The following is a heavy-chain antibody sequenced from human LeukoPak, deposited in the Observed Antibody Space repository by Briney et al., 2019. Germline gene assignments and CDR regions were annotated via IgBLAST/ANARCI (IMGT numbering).Heavy chain of an antibody. Sequence: PSETLSLTCTVSGGSLSSYYWSWIRQPPGKGLEWIGYIYYSGSTNYNPSLKSRVTISVDTSKNQFSLQLSSVTAADTAVYYCARGIVAAAGLFDYWGQGTLVTVSS. CDR2: IYYSGST. D-gene: IGHD6-13*01. J-gene: IGHJ4*02. V-gene: IGHV4-59*01. CDR1: GGSLSSYY. CDR3: ARGIVAAAGLFDY.